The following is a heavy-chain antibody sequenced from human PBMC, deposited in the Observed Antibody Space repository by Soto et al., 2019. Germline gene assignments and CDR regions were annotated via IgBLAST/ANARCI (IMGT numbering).Heavy chain of an antibody. CDR3: ARDSGRSVAGTNDFDY. V-gene: IGHV1-18*01. D-gene: IGHD6-19*01. CDR1: GYTFTSYG. CDR2: ISAYNGNT. J-gene: IGHJ4*02. Sequence: ASVKVSCKASGYTFTSYGISWVRPAPGQGLEWMGWISAYNGNTNYAQKLQGRVTMTTDTSTSTAYMELRSLRSDDTAVYYCARDSGRSVAGTNDFDYWGQGTLVTVSS.